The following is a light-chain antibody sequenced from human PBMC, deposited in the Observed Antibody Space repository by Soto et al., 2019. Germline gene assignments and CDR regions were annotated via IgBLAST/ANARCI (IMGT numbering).Light chain of an antibody. CDR1: SSDVGTYNL. CDR3: CSYAGSSTVV. V-gene: IGLV2-23*01. CDR2: EGS. J-gene: IGLJ2*01. Sequence: QSALTQPASVSGSPGQSITISCTGTSSDVGTYNLVSWYQQHPGKAPKLMIYEGSKRPSGVSNRFSGSKSGNTASLPISGLQADDEADYYCCSYAGSSTVVFGGGTKLTVL.